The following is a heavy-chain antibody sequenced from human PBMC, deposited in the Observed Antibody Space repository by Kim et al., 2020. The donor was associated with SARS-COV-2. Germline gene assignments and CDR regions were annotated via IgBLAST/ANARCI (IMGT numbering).Heavy chain of an antibody. V-gene: IGHV3-74*01. CDR1: GLTFSNYC. CDR3: VLLEGITPVVVPCDASFDM. CDR2: ISPDGSST. Sequence: GGSLRLSCAAPGLTFSNYCMNWVRQAPGKGLVWVSRISPDGSSTAYADSVKGRFTTSRDNARSMLFLPMTSLRAADTAVYYCVLLEGITPVVVPCDASFDMWGRGTMVTVSS. D-gene: IGHD3-10*01. J-gene: IGHJ3*02.